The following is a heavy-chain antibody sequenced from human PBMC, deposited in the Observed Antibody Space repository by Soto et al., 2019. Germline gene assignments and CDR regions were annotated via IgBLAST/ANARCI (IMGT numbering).Heavy chain of an antibody. CDR1: GYIFTGYY. J-gene: IGHJ5*02. D-gene: IGHD3-22*01. V-gene: IGHV1-2*02. CDR3: ARGDFDSSANYYAGWFDP. CDR2: FNPNSGGT. Sequence: QVQLVQSGAEVKKPGASVKVSCKASGYIFTGYYMHWLRQAPGQGLEWMGWFNPNSGGTKYAQKFQGRVTMTNDTSINTAYMELSELISDDTAVYYCARGDFDSSANYYAGWFDPWGQGTLVTVSS.